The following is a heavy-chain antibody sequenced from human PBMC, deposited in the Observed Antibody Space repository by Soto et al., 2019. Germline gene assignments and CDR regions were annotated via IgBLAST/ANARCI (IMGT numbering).Heavy chain of an antibody. CDR1: GYTFTDCY. CDR2: INPKSGGT. Sequence: ASVKVSCKASGYTFTDCYIHWVRQAPGQGLEWMGWINPKSGGTNIAQRFKGRVNMTRDMSISTVYMEMNRLKSDDTAVYYCARLPGGTAPRPDYWGQGTMVTVSS. D-gene: IGHD6-6*01. V-gene: IGHV1-2*02. CDR3: ARLPGGTAPRPDY. J-gene: IGHJ4*02.